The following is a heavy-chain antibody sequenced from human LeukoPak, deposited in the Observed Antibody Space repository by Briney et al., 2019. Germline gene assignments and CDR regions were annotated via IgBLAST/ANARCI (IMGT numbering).Heavy chain of an antibody. J-gene: IGHJ5*02. V-gene: IGHV5-51*01. Sequence: GESLKISCKGSGSSFTSYWIGWVRQLPGKGLEWMGIIYLGDSDTRYSPSFQGQVTISADKSISTAYLQWSSLKASDTAMYYCARLASSCSSTSCYSNWFDPWGQGTLVTVSS. CDR2: IYLGDSDT. D-gene: IGHD2-2*01. CDR3: ARLASSCSSTSCYSNWFDP. CDR1: GSSFTSYW.